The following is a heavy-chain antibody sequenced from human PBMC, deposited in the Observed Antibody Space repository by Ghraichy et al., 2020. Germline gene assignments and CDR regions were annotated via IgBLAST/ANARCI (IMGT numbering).Heavy chain of an antibody. D-gene: IGHD5-18*01. CDR2: ISSSSSYI. CDR1: GFTFSSYS. J-gene: IGHJ4*02. V-gene: IGHV3-21*01. CDR3: ARQGGYSYGFDY. Sequence: GGSLRLSCAASGFTFSSYSMNWVRQAPGKGLEWVSSISSSSSYIYYADSVKGRFTISRDNAKNSLYLQMNSLRAEDTAVYYCARQGGYSYGFDYWGQGTLVTVSS.